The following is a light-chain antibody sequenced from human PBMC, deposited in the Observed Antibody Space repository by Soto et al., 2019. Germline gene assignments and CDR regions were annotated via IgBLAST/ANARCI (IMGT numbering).Light chain of an antibody. J-gene: IGLJ3*02. CDR2: EVS. V-gene: IGLV2-8*01. CDR3: SSYAGSNNLV. Sequence: QSVLTQPPSASGSPGQSVTISCTGTSSDVGGYNYVSLYQQHPGKAPKLMISEVSKRPSGVPDRFSGSKSGNTASLTVSGLQAEDEADYYCSSYAGSNNLVFGGGTKLTVL. CDR1: SSDVGGYNY.